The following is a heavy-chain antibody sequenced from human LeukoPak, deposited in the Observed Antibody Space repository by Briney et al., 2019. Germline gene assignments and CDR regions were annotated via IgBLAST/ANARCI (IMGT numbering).Heavy chain of an antibody. J-gene: IGHJ4*02. D-gene: IGHD5-12*01. CDR2: IKEDGSVK. CDR3: ARDSTWQLDY. V-gene: IGHV3-7*03. CDR1: GFTFSTHW. Sequence: GGSLILSCPASGFTFSTHWMTWVRQPPGKGLEWVANIKEDGSVKYYVDSVKGRFTISRDNTKNALYLQMNSLRADDTAVYFCARDSTWQLDYWGQGTLITVSS.